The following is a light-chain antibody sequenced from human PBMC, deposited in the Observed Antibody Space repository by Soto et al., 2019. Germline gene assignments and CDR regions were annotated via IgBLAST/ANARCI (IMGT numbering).Light chain of an antibody. J-gene: IGKJ1*01. CDR2: GAS. Sequence: EIVMTQSPVTLSVSPGERATVSCRASQSVSRNLAWFQQKPGQAPRLLIYGASTRASGIPARFSGSGSGTEFTLTISSLQSEDFAVYYCQQYDNWQTFGQGTKVEIK. CDR1: QSVSRN. V-gene: IGKV3-15*01. CDR3: QQYDNWQT.